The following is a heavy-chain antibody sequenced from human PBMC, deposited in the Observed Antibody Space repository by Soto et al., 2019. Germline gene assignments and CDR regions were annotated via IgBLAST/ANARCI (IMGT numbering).Heavy chain of an antibody. D-gene: IGHD1-26*01. CDR3: ARQTYSGSSEGGGAFHI. CDR2: ISRSSTYI. V-gene: IGHV3-21*01. CDR1: GFTFSTYN. Sequence: GGSLRLSCAASGFTFSTYNMNWVRQAPGKGLEWVSSISRSSTYIYYADSLKGRFTISRDNGKNSLYLQMNSLRAEDTAVYYCARQTYSGSSEGGGAFHIGAQGTMVTFSS. J-gene: IGHJ3*02.